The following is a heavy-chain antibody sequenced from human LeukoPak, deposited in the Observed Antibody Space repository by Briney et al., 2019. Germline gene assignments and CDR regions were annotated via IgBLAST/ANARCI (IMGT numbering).Heavy chain of an antibody. D-gene: IGHD6-13*01. CDR3: ARDLEAANTYYFDY. CDR1: GLTFSSYS. J-gene: IGHJ4*02. Sequence: GGSLRLSCAASGLTFSSYSMNWVRQAPGKGLEWVSSISSSSSYIYYADSVKGRFTISRDNAKNSLYLQMNSLRAEDTAVYYCARDLEAANTYYFDYWGQGTMVTVSS. CDR2: ISSSSSYI. V-gene: IGHV3-21*01.